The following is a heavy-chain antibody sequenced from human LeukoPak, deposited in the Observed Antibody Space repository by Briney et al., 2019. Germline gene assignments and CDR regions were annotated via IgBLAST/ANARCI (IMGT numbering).Heavy chain of an antibody. D-gene: IGHD1-26*01. Sequence: ASVKVSCKASGYNFMTYDINWVRQATGQGLEWMGWMNPKSGNTGYAQKFQGRVTFTRNTSMSTAYMELGSLRSEDTAVYYCARVSYGTYYFDPWGQGTLVTVSS. V-gene: IGHV1-8*03. J-gene: IGHJ5*02. CDR1: GYNFMTYD. CDR2: MNPKSGNT. CDR3: ARVSYGTYYFDP.